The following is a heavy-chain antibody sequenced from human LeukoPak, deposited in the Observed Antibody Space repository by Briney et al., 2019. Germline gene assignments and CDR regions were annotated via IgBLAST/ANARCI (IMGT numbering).Heavy chain of an antibody. CDR2: IYYSGST. CDR1: GGSISSYY. CDR3: TRGINSDAFDI. V-gene: IGHV4-59*01. Sequence: SETLSLTCTVSGGSISSYYWSWIRQPPGKGLEYIGYIYYSGSTNYNPSLKSRLTISVDTSKNQFSLKLSSVTAADTAVYYCTRGINSDAFDIWGQGTMVTVSS. J-gene: IGHJ3*02. D-gene: IGHD1-1*01.